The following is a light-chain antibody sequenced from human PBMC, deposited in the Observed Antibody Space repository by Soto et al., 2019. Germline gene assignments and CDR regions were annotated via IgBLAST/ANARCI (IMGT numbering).Light chain of an antibody. CDR3: SSYTSSSTLGIYV. CDR1: SSDVGGYNY. CDR2: DVS. J-gene: IGLJ1*01. V-gene: IGLV2-14*01. Sequence: QSVRTQPASVSGSPGQSITISCTGTSSDVGGYNYVSWYQQHPGKAPKLMIYDVSNRPSGVSNRFSGSKSGNTASLTISGLQAEDEADYYCSSYTSSSTLGIYVFGTGTKVTVL.